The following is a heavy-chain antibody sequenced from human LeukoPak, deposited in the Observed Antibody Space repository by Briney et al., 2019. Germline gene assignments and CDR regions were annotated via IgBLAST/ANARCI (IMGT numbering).Heavy chain of an antibody. CDR1: GFTFSSYS. CDR2: ISSSSSYI. J-gene: IGHJ4*02. V-gene: IGHV3-21*01. D-gene: IGHD5-18*01. CDR3: ARAPYSYGSFDY. Sequence: GGSLRLSCAASGFTFSSYSMNWVRQAPGKGLEWVSSISSSSSYIYYADSVKGRFTISRDNAKNSLYLQMNSLRAEDTAVYYGARAPYSYGSFDYWGQGTLVTVSS.